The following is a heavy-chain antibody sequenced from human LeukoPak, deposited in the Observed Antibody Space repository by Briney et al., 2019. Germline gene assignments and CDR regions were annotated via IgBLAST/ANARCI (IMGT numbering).Heavy chain of an antibody. Sequence: GGSLRLSCVASGFPFSSYAMSWVRQAPGKGLECVSVISGDGGTTHYADFVKGRFTISRDNSKNTLYLQMNSLRAEDTAVYYCARVLSGSWDWFDPWGQGTLVTVSS. CDR2: ISGDGGTT. J-gene: IGHJ5*02. V-gene: IGHV3-23*01. CDR3: ARVLSGSWDWFDP. D-gene: IGHD3-22*01. CDR1: GFPFSSYA.